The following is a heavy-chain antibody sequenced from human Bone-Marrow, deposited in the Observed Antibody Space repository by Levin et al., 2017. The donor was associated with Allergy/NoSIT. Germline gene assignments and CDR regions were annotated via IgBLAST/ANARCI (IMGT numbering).Heavy chain of an antibody. CDR3: VKMEQQLVQGTFQI. J-gene: IGHJ1*01. D-gene: IGHD6-13*01. CDR2: IIGSGSAT. CDR1: GFISGYFA. V-gene: IGHV3-23*01. Sequence: SLKISCAASGFISGYFAMSWVRQTPGKGLEWVSSIIGSGSATYYAESVRGRFTVSRDESKNTVYLQMSNLLADDTALYYCVKMEQQLVQGTFQIWGQGALVTVSS.